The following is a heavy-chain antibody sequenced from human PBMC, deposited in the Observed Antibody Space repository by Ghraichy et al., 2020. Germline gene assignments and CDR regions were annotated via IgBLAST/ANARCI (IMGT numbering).Heavy chain of an antibody. D-gene: IGHD6-13*01. CDR2: ISSSSSYE. CDR3: ASVAARPYWYFDL. CDR1: GFTFSDYY. J-gene: IGHJ2*01. Sequence: GGSLRLSCAASGFTFSDYYMSWIRQAPGKGLEWVSYISSSSSYEKYVDSVKGRFTISRDNAKKSVYLQMNSLRAEDTAVYYCASVAARPYWYFDLWGRGTLVTVSS. V-gene: IGHV3-11*06.